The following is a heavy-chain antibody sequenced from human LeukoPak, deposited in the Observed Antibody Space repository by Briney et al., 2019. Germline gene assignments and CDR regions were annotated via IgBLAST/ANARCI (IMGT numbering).Heavy chain of an antibody. CDR3: AKVGVTMVRGVITRDYYYYYMDV. V-gene: IGHV3-23*01. Sequence: PGGSLRLSCAASGFTFSSYSMNWVRQAHGKGLEWVSAFSGSGGSTYYADSVKGRFTISRDNSKNTLYLQMNSLRAEDTAVYYCAKVGVTMVRGVITRDYYYYYMDVWGKGTTVTVSS. D-gene: IGHD3-10*01. CDR2: FSGSGGST. CDR1: GFTFSSYS. J-gene: IGHJ6*03.